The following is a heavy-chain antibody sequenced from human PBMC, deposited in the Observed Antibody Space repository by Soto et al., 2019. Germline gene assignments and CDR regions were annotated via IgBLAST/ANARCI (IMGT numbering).Heavy chain of an antibody. Sequence: EVQLVESVGGLVQPGGSLRLSCAASGFTFSTSWMSWVRQAPGKGLEWVYGIKDNGSEKYYGDSVKGRFTIAKDNAENALELHMNRLRDEDTAVYYCVRERGSDSFDYGGLGGLVAFSS. CDR3: VRERGSDSFDY. V-gene: IGHV3-7*01. CDR1: GFTFSTSW. J-gene: IGHJ4*02. D-gene: IGHD3-3*01. CDR2: IKDNGSEK.